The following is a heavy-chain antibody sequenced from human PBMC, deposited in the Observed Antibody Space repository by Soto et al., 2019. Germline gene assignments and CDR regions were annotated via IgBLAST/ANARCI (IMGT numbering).Heavy chain of an antibody. CDR2: IYTSGST. V-gene: IGHV4-4*07. J-gene: IGHJ4*02. D-gene: IGHD5-18*01. CDR1: GGSIRSYY. CDR3: ARDSYNFDD. Sequence: SETLSLTCNVSGGSIRSYYWSWVRQPAGKALEWIGRIYTSGSTNYNPSLRSRVSISVDTSKNQFSLKLRSVTAADTAVYYCARDSYNFDDWGQGILVTVSS.